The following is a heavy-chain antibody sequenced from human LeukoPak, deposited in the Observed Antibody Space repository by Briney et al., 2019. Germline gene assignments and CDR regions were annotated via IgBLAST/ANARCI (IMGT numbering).Heavy chain of an antibody. Sequence: GGSLRLSCAASGFTFSSYSMNLVRQAPGKGLEWVSYISSSSTIYYADSVKGRFTISRDNAKNSLYLQMNSLRAEDTAVYYCARGGAQRAFDIWGQGTMVTVSS. CDR3: ARGGAQRAFDI. V-gene: IGHV3-48*01. CDR1: GFTFSSYS. J-gene: IGHJ3*02. D-gene: IGHD4/OR15-4a*01. CDR2: ISSSSTI.